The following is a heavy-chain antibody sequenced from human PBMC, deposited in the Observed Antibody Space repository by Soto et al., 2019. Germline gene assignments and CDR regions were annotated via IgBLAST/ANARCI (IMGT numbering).Heavy chain of an antibody. D-gene: IGHD3-3*01. CDR1: GFTFSSYA. J-gene: IGHJ4*02. Sequence: GGSLRLSCAASGFTFSSYAMSWVRQAPGRGLEWVSAISGSGGSTYYADSVKGRFTISRDNSKNTLYLQMNSLRAEDTAVYYCAKDQYDFWSGYSHFDYWGQGTLVTVSS. CDR2: ISGSGGST. CDR3: AKDQYDFWSGYSHFDY. V-gene: IGHV3-23*01.